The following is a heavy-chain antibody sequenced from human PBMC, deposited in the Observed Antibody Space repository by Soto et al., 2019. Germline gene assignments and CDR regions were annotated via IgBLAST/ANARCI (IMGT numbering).Heavy chain of an antibody. J-gene: IGHJ4*02. Sequence: PSETLSLTCTVSGGSISSYYWSWIRQPPGKGLEWIGEINHSGSTNYNPSLKSRVTISVDTSKNQFSLKLSSVTAADTAVYYCARGRTIFGVVISISSDYWGQGTLVTVSS. D-gene: IGHD3-3*01. CDR3: ARGRTIFGVVISISSDY. CDR2: INHSGST. V-gene: IGHV4-34*01. CDR1: GGSISSYY.